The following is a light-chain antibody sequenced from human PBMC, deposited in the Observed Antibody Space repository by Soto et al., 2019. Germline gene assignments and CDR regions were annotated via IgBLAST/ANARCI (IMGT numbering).Light chain of an antibody. J-gene: IGLJ2*01. CDR3: SSYAGSNNYVV. CDR2: EVS. Sequence: QSVLTQPPSASGSPGQSVTISCTGTSSDVGGYNYVSWYQQHPGKVPKLMIYEVSKRPSGVPDRFSGSKSGNTASLTVSGLQPEDEADYYCSSYAGSNNYVVFGGGTKVTVL. V-gene: IGLV2-8*01. CDR1: SSDVGGYNY.